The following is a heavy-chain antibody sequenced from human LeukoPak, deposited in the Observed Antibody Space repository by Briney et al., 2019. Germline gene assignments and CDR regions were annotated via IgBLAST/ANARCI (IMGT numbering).Heavy chain of an antibody. V-gene: IGHV3-74*01. Sequence: GGSLRLSCAASGFTFRNSYMHWVHQAPGKGLVWVSRIDNDGSTTYADSVKGRFTISRDNAKSTVFLQLNSLKAEDTAVYYCARDLNYNFDYWGQGTLVTVSS. CDR3: ARDLNYNFDY. D-gene: IGHD1-7*01. J-gene: IGHJ4*02. CDR1: GFTFRNSY. CDR2: IDNDGST.